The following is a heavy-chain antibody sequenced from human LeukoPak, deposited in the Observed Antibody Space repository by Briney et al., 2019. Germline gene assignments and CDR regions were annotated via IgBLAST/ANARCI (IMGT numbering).Heavy chain of an antibody. CDR3: ARDYVWGSSESDY. J-gene: IGHJ4*02. CDR1: GYTFTSYA. V-gene: IGHV1-3*03. CDR2: INAGNGNT. D-gene: IGHD7-27*01. Sequence: ASVKVSCKASGYTFTSYAMHWVRQAPGQRLEWMGWINAGNGNTKYSQEFQGRVTITRDTSASTAYMELSSLRSEDTAIYYCARDYVWGSSESDYWGQGTLVTVSS.